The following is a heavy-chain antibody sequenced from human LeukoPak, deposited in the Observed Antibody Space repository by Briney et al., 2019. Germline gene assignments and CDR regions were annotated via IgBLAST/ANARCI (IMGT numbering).Heavy chain of an antibody. CDR2: IYSGGST. J-gene: IGHJ6*02. Sequence: GGSLRLSCAASGFTVSSKYMSWVRQAPGKGLEWVSVIYSGGSTYYADSVKGRFTISRDNSKNTLYLQMNSLRAEDTAVYYCAKHRVERLRPPGDYYYYGMDVWGQGTTVTVSS. CDR3: AKHRVERLRPPGDYYYYGMDV. D-gene: IGHD6-25*01. CDR1: GFTVSSKY. V-gene: IGHV3-66*04.